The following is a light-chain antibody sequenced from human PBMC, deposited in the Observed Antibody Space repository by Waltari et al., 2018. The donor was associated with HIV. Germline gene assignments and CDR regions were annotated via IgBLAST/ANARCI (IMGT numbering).Light chain of an antibody. CDR3: ASWDGSLNGWV. Sequence: QSVLTQPPSASGTPGQRVTIACSGGSSNIGRAPVNLYQHLPGTAPKLLIYNNNRRPSGVPDRFSGSKSGTSASLAISGLQSEDEADYYCASWDGSLNGWVFGGGTKLTVL. J-gene: IGLJ3*02. V-gene: IGLV1-44*01. CDR2: NNN. CDR1: SSNIGRAP.